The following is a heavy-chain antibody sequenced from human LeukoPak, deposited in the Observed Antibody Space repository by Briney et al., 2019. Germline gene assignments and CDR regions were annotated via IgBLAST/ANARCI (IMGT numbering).Heavy chain of an antibody. V-gene: IGHV3-23*01. CDR3: AKTYYSSRAHYYYYYYMDV. CDR1: RFTFSNYA. D-gene: IGHD3-10*01. CDR2: IRDSAYRT. Sequence: PGGSLRLSCAASRFTFSNYAMSWVRQAPGKGLEWVSSIRDSAYRTYYADSVKGRFTISRDNSKNTRYLQMNSLRAEDTAVYYCAKTYYSSRAHYYYYYYMDVWGKGTTVTISS. J-gene: IGHJ6*03.